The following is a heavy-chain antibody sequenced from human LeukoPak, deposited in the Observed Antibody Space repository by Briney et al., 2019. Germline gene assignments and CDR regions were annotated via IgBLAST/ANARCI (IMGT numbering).Heavy chain of an antibody. D-gene: IGHD5-18*01. J-gene: IGHJ4*02. Sequence: ASVKVSCKASGYTFTGYYMHWVRQAPGQGLEWMGWINPNSGGTNYAQKFQGRVTMTTDTSTSTAYMELRSLRSDDTAVYYCARDRGYSYGPSDYWGQGTLVTVSS. CDR3: ARDRGYSYGPSDY. V-gene: IGHV1-2*02. CDR1: GYTFTGYY. CDR2: INPNSGGT.